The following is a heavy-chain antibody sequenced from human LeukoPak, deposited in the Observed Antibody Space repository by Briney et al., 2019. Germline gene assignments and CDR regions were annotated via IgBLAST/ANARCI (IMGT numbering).Heavy chain of an antibody. CDR3: AKAFRYYDILTGYRY. V-gene: IGHV3-23*01. CDR2: ISGSGGST. D-gene: IGHD3-9*01. Sequence: PGGSLRLSCEASGFTFTTYAMTWVRQAPGKGLEWVSAISGSGGSTYYADSVKGRFTISRDNSKNTLYLQMNSLRAEDTAVYYCAKAFRYYDILTGYRYWGQGALVTVSS. CDR1: GFTFTTYA. J-gene: IGHJ4*02.